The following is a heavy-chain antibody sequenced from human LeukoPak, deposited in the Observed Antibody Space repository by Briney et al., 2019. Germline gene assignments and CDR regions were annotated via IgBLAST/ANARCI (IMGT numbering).Heavy chain of an antibody. V-gene: IGHV1-18*01. J-gene: IGHJ4*02. D-gene: IGHD1-26*01. CDR2: ISAYNGNT. CDR3: ARGLGGSGSYFLTFDY. CDR1: GHTFTIYS. Sequence: GASVKVSCKASGHTFTIYSINWVRQAPGQGLEWMGWISAYNGNTKYAQKVQGRVTMTTDTSTSTAYMELRSLRSDDTAVYYCARGLGGSGSYFLTFDYWGQGTLVTVSS.